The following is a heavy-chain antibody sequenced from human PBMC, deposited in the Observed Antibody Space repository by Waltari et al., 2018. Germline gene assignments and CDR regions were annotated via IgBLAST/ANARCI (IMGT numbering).Heavy chain of an antibody. J-gene: IGHJ5*02. V-gene: IGHV3-74*01. Sequence: DVQLVESGGGLVQPGGSLRLSCAASGFTFHTYWMHWVRPAPGKGPVWVSRINADGASTSYADSVKGRFTISRDNAKNTLYLQMNSLRAEDTAVYYCTRTRYCSTTSCQVDWFDPWGQGTLVTVSS. CDR1: GFTFHTYW. D-gene: IGHD2-2*01. CDR2: INADGAST. CDR3: TRTRYCSTTSCQVDWFDP.